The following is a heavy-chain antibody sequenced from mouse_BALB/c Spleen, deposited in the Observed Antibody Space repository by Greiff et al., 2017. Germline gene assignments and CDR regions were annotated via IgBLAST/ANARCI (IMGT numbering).Heavy chain of an antibody. CDR2: ISSGSSTI. CDR1: GFTFSSFG. V-gene: IGHV5-17*02. J-gene: IGHJ2*01. D-gene: IGHD2-4*01. CDR3: ARGDPSHDYSFYFDY. Sequence: EVMLVESGGGLVQPGGSRKLSCAASGFTFSSFGMHWVRQAPEKGLEWVAYISSGSSTIYYADTVKGRFTISRDNPKNTLFLQMTSLRSEDTAMYYCARGDPSHDYSFYFDYWGQGTTLTVSS.